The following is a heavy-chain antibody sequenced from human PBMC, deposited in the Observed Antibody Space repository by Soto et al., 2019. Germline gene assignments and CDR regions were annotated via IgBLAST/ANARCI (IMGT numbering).Heavy chain of an antibody. CDR2: IYHTGNT. Sequence: HVQLHQSGPRLVKPSQTLSLECSVIGGSVNTGDNYWSWVRQSPGRGLEWIGYIYHTGNTFYNPALENRLTMSVDASKNQFSLTLTSVTAADTAVYFCAREPLDGMVVWGQGTNVTVSS. J-gene: IGHJ6*02. CDR1: GGSVNTGDNY. V-gene: IGHV4-30-4*01. CDR3: AREPLDGMVV.